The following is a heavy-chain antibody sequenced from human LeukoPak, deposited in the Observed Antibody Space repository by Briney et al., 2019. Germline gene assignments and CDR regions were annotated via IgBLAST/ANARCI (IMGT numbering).Heavy chain of an antibody. Sequence: GGSLRLSCAASGFTFSSYGMHWVRQAPGKGLEWVAVISYDGSNKYYADSVKGRFTISRDNSKNTLYLQMNSLRAEDTAVYYCARVGAQYCSGGSCSIDYWGQGTLVTVSS. CDR3: ARVGAQYCSGGSCSIDY. V-gene: IGHV3-30*03. CDR1: GFTFSSYG. D-gene: IGHD2-15*01. J-gene: IGHJ4*02. CDR2: ISYDGSNK.